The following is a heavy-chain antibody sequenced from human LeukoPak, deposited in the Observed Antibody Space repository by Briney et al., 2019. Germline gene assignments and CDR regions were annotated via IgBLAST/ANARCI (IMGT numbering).Heavy chain of an antibody. CDR1: GYTFTSYG. CDR2: ISAYNGNT. V-gene: IGHV1-18*01. D-gene: IGHD3-16*01. J-gene: IGHJ3*02. Sequence: VASVKVSCKASGYTFTSYGISWVRQAPGQGLEWMGWISAYNGNTNYAQKLQGRVTMTTDTSTSTAYMELRSLRSDDTAVYYCARDWTRLVFGGAFDIWGQGTMVTVSS. CDR3: ARDWTRLVFGGAFDI.